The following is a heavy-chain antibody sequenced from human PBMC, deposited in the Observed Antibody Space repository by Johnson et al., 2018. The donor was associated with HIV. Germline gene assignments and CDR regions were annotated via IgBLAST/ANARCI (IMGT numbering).Heavy chain of an antibody. Sequence: VQLVESGGGLVKPGGSLRLSCAASGFTSSNVWMTWVRQAPGKGLEWVGRIKRKIEGETTDYAAPVKGRFTISRDDSKNTLYLQMNSLTTEDTAVYYCTTAIVIDAFDIWGQGTMVTVSS. CDR3: TTAIVIDAFDI. CDR2: IKRKIEGETT. D-gene: IGHD3-16*02. V-gene: IGHV3-15*01. J-gene: IGHJ3*02. CDR1: GFTSSNVW.